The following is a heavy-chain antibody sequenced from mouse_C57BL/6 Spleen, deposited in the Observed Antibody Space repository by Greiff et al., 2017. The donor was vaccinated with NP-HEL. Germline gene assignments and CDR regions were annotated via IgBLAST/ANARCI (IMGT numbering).Heavy chain of an antibody. CDR3: ARPGYYGSSYYYAMDY. V-gene: IGHV5-17*01. J-gene: IGHJ4*01. CDR1: GFTFSDYG. D-gene: IGHD1-1*01. CDR2: ISSGSSTI. Sequence: EVQGVESGGGLVKPGGSLKLSCAASGFTFSDYGMHWVRQAPEKGLEWVAYISSGSSTIYYADTVKGRFTISRDNAKNTLFLQMTSLRSEDTAMYYCARPGYYGSSYYYAMDYWGQGTSVTVSS.